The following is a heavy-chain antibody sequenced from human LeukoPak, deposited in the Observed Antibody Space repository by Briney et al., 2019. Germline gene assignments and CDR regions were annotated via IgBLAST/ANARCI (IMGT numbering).Heavy chain of an antibody. CDR1: GGSISSGGHY. D-gene: IGHD2-15*01. V-gene: IGHV4-61*02. CDR3: ARDYVVADNNWFDS. J-gene: IGHJ5*01. Sequence: NSSETLSLTCTVSGGSISSGGHYWTWIRQPAGKGLEWIGRTYGSGNTKFNPSLESRVTISLDTSKNQYSLKLSSVTAADTAVYYCARDYVVADNNWFDSWGQGTLVTVSS. CDR2: TYGSGNT.